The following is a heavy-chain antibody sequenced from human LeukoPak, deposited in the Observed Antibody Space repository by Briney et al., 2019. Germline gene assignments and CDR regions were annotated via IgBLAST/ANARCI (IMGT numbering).Heavy chain of an antibody. CDR2: IYTDDNT. Sequence: GGSLRLSCAASGFSVRSTYMSWVRQAPGKGLEWVSVIYTDDNTYYADSVKGRFTISRDNAKNSLYLQMNSLRDEDTAVYYCARDRGSIVVVVRDAFDIWGQGTMVTVSS. CDR3: ARDRGSIVVVVRDAFDI. J-gene: IGHJ3*02. V-gene: IGHV3-53*01. CDR1: GFSVRSTY. D-gene: IGHD2-15*01.